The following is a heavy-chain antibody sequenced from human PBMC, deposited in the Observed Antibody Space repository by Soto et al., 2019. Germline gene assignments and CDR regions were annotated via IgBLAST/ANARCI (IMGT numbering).Heavy chain of an antibody. CDR3: ARDIVGASYYYYGMDV. D-gene: IGHD1-26*01. J-gene: IGHJ6*02. Sequence: QVQLVESGGGVVQPGRSLRLSCAASGFTFSSYAMHWVRQAPGKGLEWVAVISYDGSNKYYADSVKGRFTISRDNSKNRLYLQMNSLRAEDTAVYYCARDIVGASYYYYGMDVWGQGTTVTVSS. V-gene: IGHV3-30-3*01. CDR2: ISYDGSNK. CDR1: GFTFSSYA.